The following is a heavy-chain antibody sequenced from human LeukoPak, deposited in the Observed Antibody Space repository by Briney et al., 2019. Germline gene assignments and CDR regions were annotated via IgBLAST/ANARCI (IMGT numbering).Heavy chain of an antibody. Sequence: GGSLRLSCAASGFTFSSYSMNWVRQAPGKGLEWVSYISSTSSTIYYADSMKGRFTISRDNAKNSLYLQMNSLRAEDTAVYYCARTRPQAYCGGDCYRDAFDIWGQGTMVTVSS. D-gene: IGHD2-21*02. CDR2: ISSTSSTI. J-gene: IGHJ3*02. CDR3: ARTRPQAYCGGDCYRDAFDI. CDR1: GFTFSSYS. V-gene: IGHV3-48*01.